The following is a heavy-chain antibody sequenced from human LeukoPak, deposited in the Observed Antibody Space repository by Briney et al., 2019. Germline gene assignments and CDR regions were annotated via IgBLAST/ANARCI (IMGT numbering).Heavy chain of an antibody. V-gene: IGHV3-20*04. CDR2: ISWNGGST. CDR3: ARMYNWNYGYFDY. J-gene: IGHJ4*02. CDR1: GFTFDDYG. D-gene: IGHD1-7*01. Sequence: GGSLRLPCAASGFTFDDYGMSWVRQAPGKGLEWVSGISWNGGSTSYADSVKGRFTISRDNAKNSLYLQMNSLRAEDTALYYCARMYNWNYGYFDYWGQGTLVTVSS.